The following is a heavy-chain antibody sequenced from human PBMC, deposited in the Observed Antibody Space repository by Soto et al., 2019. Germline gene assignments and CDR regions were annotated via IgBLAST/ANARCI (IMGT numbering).Heavy chain of an antibody. CDR2: MYNTGST. CDR3: ARRGYYDSSGYYSFRWFDP. D-gene: IGHD3-22*01. Sequence: SETLSLTCTVSGGSISRYYWSWIRQPPGKGLEWIGYMYNTGSTVYNPPFKSRVTISVDTSKNQFSLKLSSVTAADTAVYYCARRGYYDSSGYYSFRWFDPWGQGTLVTVSS. V-gene: IGHV4-59*01. J-gene: IGHJ5*02. CDR1: GGSISRYY.